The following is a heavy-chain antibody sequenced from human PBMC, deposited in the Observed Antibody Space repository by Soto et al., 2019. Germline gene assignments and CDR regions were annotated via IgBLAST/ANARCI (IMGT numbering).Heavy chain of an antibody. CDR3: ARVTGMDV. Sequence: SETLSLTCAVYGGSFSGYYWSWIRQPPGKGLEWIGEINHSGSTNYNPSLKRRVTISVDTSKKQFSLNLSSVTAADTAVYYCARVTGMDVWGQGTTVPVSS. CDR1: GGSFSGYY. J-gene: IGHJ6*02. D-gene: IGHD2-21*02. CDR2: INHSGST. V-gene: IGHV4-34*01.